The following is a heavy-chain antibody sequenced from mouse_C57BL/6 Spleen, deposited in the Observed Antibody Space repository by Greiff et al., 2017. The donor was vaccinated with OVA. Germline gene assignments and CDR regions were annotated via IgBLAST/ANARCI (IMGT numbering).Heavy chain of an antibody. D-gene: IGHD3-1*01. J-gene: IGHJ3*01. V-gene: IGHV1-64*01. CDR3: ARKVGYAWFAY. CDR1: GYTFTSYW. Sequence: QVQLQQPGAELVKPGASVKLSCKASGYTFTSYWMHWVKQRPGQGLEWIGMIHPNSGSTNYNEKFKSKATLTVDKSSSTAYMQLSSLTSEDSAVYYCARKVGYAWFAYWGQGTLVTASA. CDR2: IHPNSGST.